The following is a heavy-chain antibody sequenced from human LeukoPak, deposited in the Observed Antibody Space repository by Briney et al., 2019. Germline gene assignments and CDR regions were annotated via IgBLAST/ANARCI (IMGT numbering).Heavy chain of an antibody. V-gene: IGHV4-59*01. CDR1: GGSISGYH. J-gene: IGHJ4*02. Sequence: PSETLSLTCNVSGGSISGYHWSWIRQPPGKGLEWLGYIYYSGSSNYNPSLKSRVTISVDTSKNQFSLKLSSVTAADTAVYYCASLRDWGQGTLVTVSS. CDR3: ASLRD. CDR2: IYYSGSS.